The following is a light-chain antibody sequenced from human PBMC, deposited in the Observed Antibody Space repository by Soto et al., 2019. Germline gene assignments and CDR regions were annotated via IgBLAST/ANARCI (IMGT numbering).Light chain of an antibody. Sequence: EIVMTQYPATLSVSPGERATLSCRAIQSVSSNHLAWYQQKPGQAPRLIMYGVSIRATGVPVRFSGSASGTEFTLTISSLQSEDSAVYYCQQYNNWPTWTFGQGTKVDIK. CDR3: QQYNNWPTWT. V-gene: IGKV3-15*01. CDR2: GVS. CDR1: QSVSSN. J-gene: IGKJ1*01.